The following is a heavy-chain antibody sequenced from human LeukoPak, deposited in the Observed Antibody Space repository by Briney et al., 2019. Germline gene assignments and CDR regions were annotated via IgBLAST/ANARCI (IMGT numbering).Heavy chain of an antibody. Sequence: SGGSLRLSCAASGFRFSLHSMTWVRQVPGKGLQWIAYISTLSVTMHYADSVKGRFTISRDNAKNSLYLQMNSLRAEDTAVYYCARGPLHVVVPAATWFDPWGQGILVTVSS. D-gene: IGHD2-2*01. CDR2: ISTLSVTM. CDR3: ARGPLHVVVPAATWFDP. CDR1: GFRFSLHS. J-gene: IGHJ5*02. V-gene: IGHV3-48*04.